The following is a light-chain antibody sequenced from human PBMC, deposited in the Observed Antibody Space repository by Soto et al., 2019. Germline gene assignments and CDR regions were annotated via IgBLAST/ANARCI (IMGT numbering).Light chain of an antibody. V-gene: IGKV1-39*01. CDR1: QSITSN. CDR3: QQSYNTPLS. CDR2: ATD. J-gene: IGKJ1*01. Sequence: DIQMTQSPSSLSASVGDRATISCRASQSITSNLTWYQQQPGKAPKLLIYATDTLDSGLPSRFSGSGSGTEYTLTISSLQSEDFATYYCQQSYNTPLSFGQGTKVDLK.